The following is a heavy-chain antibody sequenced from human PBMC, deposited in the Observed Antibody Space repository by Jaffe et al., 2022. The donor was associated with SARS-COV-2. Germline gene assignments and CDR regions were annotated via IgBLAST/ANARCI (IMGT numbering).Heavy chain of an antibody. V-gene: IGHV2-5*02. CDR3: AHRFGTGGARKGFDY. CDR1: GFSLTTNEVG. Sequence: QITLKESGPTLVRPTQTLTLTCTFSGFSLTTNEVGVGWIRQPPGQTLEWLAMIYWDDDKRYSSSLSSRLSITKDTSKNQVVLTMTDMDPMDTATYYCAHRFGTGGARKGFDYWGQGTLVTVSS. J-gene: IGHJ4*02. D-gene: IGHD2-8*02. CDR2: IYWDDDK.